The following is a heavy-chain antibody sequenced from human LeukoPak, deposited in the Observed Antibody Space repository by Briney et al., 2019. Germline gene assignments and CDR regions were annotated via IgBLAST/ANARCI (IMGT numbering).Heavy chain of an antibody. V-gene: IGHV3-30*02. CDR1: GFTFSSYG. CDR2: IRYDGSND. J-gene: IGHJ5*02. Sequence: PGGSLRLSCAASGFTFSSYGMHWARQAPGKGLEWVAFIRYDGSNDSYADSVKGRFTISRDNSKNTLYLQMNSLRAEDTAVYYCAKEMADQQPGDANWFDPWGQGTLVTVSS. CDR3: AKEMADQQPGDANWFDP. D-gene: IGHD1-14*01.